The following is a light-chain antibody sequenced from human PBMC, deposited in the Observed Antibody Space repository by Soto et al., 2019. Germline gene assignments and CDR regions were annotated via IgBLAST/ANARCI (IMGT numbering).Light chain of an antibody. V-gene: IGLV1-40*01. J-gene: IGLJ2*01. CDR3: QYDDSSLSVV. Sequence: QSVLTQPPSGSGAPGQWVTISCTGSSSNIGAGYDVHWYQQLPGTSPKLLIYGNSNRPSGVPDRFSGSKSCTSASLAITGLQAEDEADYYCQYDDSSLSVVLGGGTKLTVL. CDR2: GNS. CDR1: SSNIGAGYD.